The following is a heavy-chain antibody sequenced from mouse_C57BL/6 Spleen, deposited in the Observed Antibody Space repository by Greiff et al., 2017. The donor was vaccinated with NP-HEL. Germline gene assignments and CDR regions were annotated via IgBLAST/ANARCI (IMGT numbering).Heavy chain of an antibody. CDR1: GYTFTSYG. CDR2: IFPSSGTT. CDR3: ARGGRSNYDYFDY. J-gene: IGHJ2*01. Sequence: VQLQQSGAELARPGASVKLSCKASGYTFTSYGISWVKQRTGQGLEWIGEIFPSSGTTYSNEKFKGKATLTADQSSSTAYMELRSLTSEDTAVYFCARGGRSNYDYFDYWGQGTTLTVSS. V-gene: IGHV1-81*01. D-gene: IGHD2-5*01.